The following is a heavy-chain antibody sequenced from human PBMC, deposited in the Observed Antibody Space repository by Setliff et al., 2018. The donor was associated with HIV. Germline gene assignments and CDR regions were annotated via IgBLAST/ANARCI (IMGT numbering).Heavy chain of an antibody. Sequence: ASGEVSCKASGYTFTTYGVNWVRQAPGQGLEWMGWINSYNGNTKFAQKFQGRVTMTTDTSTTTAFMELRSLKADDTGIYYCSRSGVPPYYYYGMDVWGQGTTVTVSS. CDR2: INSYNGNT. D-gene: IGHD3-10*01. CDR1: GYTFTTYG. V-gene: IGHV1-18*04. J-gene: IGHJ6*02. CDR3: SRSGVPPYYYYGMDV.